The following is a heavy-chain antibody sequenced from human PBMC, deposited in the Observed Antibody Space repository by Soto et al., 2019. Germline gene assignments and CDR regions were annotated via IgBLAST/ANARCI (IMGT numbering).Heavy chain of an antibody. CDR2: IYYSGST. Sequence: SETLSLTCTVSGGSISSGGYYWSWIRQHPGKGLEWIGYIYYSGSTYYNPSLKSRVTIPVDTSKNQFSLKLSSVTAADTAVYYCARVRGVVLTVYFDYWGQGTLVTVS. CDR1: GGSISSGGYY. D-gene: IGHD2-2*01. J-gene: IGHJ4*02. CDR3: ARVRGVVLTVYFDY. V-gene: IGHV4-31*03.